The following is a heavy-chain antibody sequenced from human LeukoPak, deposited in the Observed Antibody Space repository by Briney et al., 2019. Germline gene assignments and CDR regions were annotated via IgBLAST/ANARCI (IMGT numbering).Heavy chain of an antibody. CDR2: INHSGST. V-gene: IGHV4-34*01. Sequence: SETLSLTCAAYGGSFSGYYWSWIRQPPGKGLEWIGEINHSGSTNYNPSLKSRVTISVDTSKNQFSLKLSSVTAADTAVYYCASGTTVTTFSWFDPWGQGTLVTVSS. J-gene: IGHJ5*02. CDR1: GGSFSGYY. CDR3: ASGTTVTTFSWFDP. D-gene: IGHD4-11*01.